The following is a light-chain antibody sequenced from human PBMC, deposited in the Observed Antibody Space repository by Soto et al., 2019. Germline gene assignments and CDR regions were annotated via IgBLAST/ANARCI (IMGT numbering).Light chain of an antibody. CDR2: DAS. Sequence: IQRTQSPLFLAPYVVDRGNSVGQASHDITNYLNWYQQKPGKAPRLLIYDASMLETGVPSRFSGGGSGTHFTFTISSLHPEDVATYYCQQHDGFPYSFGPGTKVDIK. J-gene: IGKJ2*03. CDR3: QQHDGFPYS. V-gene: IGKV1-33*01. CDR1: HDITNY.